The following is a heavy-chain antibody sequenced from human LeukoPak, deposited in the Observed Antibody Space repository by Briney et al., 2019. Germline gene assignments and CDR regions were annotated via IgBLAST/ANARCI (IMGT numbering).Heavy chain of an antibody. CDR3: ARSKHYDFWSGYYRTPSEIDY. CDR1: GYTFTGYY. D-gene: IGHD3-3*01. Sequence: GASVKVSCKASGYTFTGYYMHWVRQAPGQGLEWMGWMNPNSGNTGYAQKFQGRVTITRNTSISTAYMELSSLRSEDTAVYYCARSKHYDFWSGYYRTPSEIDYWGQGTLVTVSS. J-gene: IGHJ4*02. CDR2: MNPNSGNT. V-gene: IGHV1-8*03.